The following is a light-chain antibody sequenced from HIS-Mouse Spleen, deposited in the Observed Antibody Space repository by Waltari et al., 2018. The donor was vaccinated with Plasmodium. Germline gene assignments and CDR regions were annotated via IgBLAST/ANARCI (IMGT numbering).Light chain of an antibody. J-gene: IGLJ3*02. Sequence: QSALTQPASVSGSPGQSITISCTGTSSDVGSYNLVSSYHQHPGKSPKHMIYEGSKRPSWRSNLLSGFKSGNTACLTISGLQAEDDADYYCCSYAGSSSVVFGGGTKLTVL. CDR1: SSDVGSYNL. CDR3: CSYAGSSSVV. CDR2: EGS. V-gene: IGLV2-23*01.